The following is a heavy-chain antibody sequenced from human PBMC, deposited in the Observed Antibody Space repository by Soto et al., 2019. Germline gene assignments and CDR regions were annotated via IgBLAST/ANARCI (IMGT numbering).Heavy chain of an antibody. D-gene: IGHD3-3*01. CDR2: ISYDGSNK. CDR3: ARGGVPYYDFWSGYRSGNGSGSYLGDY. J-gene: IGHJ4*02. V-gene: IGHV3-30-3*01. CDR1: GFTFSSYA. Sequence: GGSLRLSCAASGFTFSSYAMHWVRQAPGKGLEWVAVISYDGSNKYYADSVKGRFTISRDNSKNTLYLQMNSLRAEDTAVYYCARGGVPYYDFWSGYRSGNGSGSYLGDYWGQGTLVTVSS.